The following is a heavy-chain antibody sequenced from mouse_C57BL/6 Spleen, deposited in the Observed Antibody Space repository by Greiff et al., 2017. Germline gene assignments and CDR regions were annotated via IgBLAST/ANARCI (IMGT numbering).Heavy chain of an antibody. D-gene: IGHD1-1*01. CDR1: GFTFSSYA. Sequence: DVMLVESGGGLVKPGGSLKLSCAASGFTFSSYAMSWVRQTPEKRLEWVATISDGGSYTYYPDNVKGRFTISRDNAKNNLYLQMSHLKSEDTAMYYCARDDYGSSWYYFDYWGQGTTLTVSS. CDR2: ISDGGSYT. CDR3: ARDDYGSSWYYFDY. V-gene: IGHV5-4*01. J-gene: IGHJ2*01.